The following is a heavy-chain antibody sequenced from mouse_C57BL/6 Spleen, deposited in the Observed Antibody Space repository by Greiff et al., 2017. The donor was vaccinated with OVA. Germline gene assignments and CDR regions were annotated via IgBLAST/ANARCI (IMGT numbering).Heavy chain of an antibody. V-gene: IGHV5-17*01. J-gene: IGHJ1*03. CDR2: ISSGSSTI. CDR3: ARSSYDYGSSPYWDFDV. D-gene: IGHD1-1*01. Sequence: EVQLVESGGGLVKPGGSLKLSCAASGFTFSDYGMHWVRQAPEKGLEWVAYISSGSSTIYYADTVKGRFTLSRANAKNTLFLQRTRLRDEDTAMYYCARSSYDYGSSPYWDFDVWGTGTTVTVSS. CDR1: GFTFSDYG.